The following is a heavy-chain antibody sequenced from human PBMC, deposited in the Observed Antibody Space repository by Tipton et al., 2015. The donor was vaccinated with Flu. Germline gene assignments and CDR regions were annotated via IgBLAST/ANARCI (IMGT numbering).Heavy chain of an antibody. Sequence: TLSLTCTVSGGSISSGSYYWSWIRQPAGKGLEWIGRIYTSGSTNYNPSLKSRVTISVDTSKNQFSLKLSSVTAADTAVYYCAGTGYWGQGTLVTVSP. J-gene: IGHJ4*02. CDR1: GGSISSGSYY. CDR3: AGTGY. CDR2: IYTSGST. D-gene: IGHD3-10*01. V-gene: IGHV4-61*02.